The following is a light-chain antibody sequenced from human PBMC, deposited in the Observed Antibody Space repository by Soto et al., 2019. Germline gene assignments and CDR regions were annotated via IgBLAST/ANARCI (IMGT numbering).Light chain of an antibody. CDR1: QSVSSTY. J-gene: IGKJ1*01. Sequence: EIVLTQSPGTLSLSPGERATLSCRASQSVSSTYLAWYQQKPGRAPRLLIYGASTRATGIPDRFSGSGSGTDFTLTITTLEPEDFAVYYCQQYGSSPRTFGQGTKVEIK. V-gene: IGKV3-20*01. CDR3: QQYGSSPRT. CDR2: GAS.